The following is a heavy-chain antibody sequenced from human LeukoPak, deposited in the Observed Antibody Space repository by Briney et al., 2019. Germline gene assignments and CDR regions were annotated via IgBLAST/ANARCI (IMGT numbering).Heavy chain of an antibody. Sequence: GASVKVSCKASGYTFTSYGISWVRQAPGQGLEWMGWISSYNGNTNYAQKFQGRVTMTRDTSISTAYMELSRLRSDDTAVYYCARDTYYYGSGSYLGEYYFDYWGQGTLVTVSS. V-gene: IGHV1-18*01. CDR3: ARDTYYYGSGSYLGEYYFDY. CDR2: ISSYNGNT. CDR1: GYTFTSYG. D-gene: IGHD3-10*01. J-gene: IGHJ4*02.